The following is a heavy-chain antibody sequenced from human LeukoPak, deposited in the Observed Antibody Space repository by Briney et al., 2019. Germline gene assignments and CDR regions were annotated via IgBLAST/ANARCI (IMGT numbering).Heavy chain of an antibody. J-gene: IGHJ1*01. V-gene: IGHV1-69*13. CDR2: IIPIFGTA. Sequence: ASVKVSCKASGYTFTSYDINWVRQAPGQGLEWMGGIIPIFGTANYAQKFQGRVTITADESTSTAYMELSSLRSEDTAVYYCARTRVKDYGDYAEYFQHWGQGTLVTVSS. CDR3: ARTRVKDYGDYAEYFQH. CDR1: GYTFTSYD. D-gene: IGHD4-17*01.